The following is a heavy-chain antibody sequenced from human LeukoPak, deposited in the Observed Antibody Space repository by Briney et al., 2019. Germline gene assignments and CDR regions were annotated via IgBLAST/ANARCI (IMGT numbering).Heavy chain of an antibody. CDR1: GGSISSYY. D-gene: IGHD6-13*01. CDR3: ARGYSSSWYGRPEGNWFDP. V-gene: IGHV4-4*07. J-gene: IGHJ5*02. CDR2: IYTSGST. Sequence: PSETLSLTCTVSGGSISSYYWSWIRQPAGKGLEWIGRIYTSGSTNYNPSLKGRVTISVDTSKNQFSLELSSVTAADTAVYYCARGYSSSWYGRPEGNWFDPWGQGTLVTVSS.